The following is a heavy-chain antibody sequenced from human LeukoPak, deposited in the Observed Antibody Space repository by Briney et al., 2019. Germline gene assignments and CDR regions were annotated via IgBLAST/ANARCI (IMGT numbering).Heavy chain of an antibody. V-gene: IGHV4-38-2*01. CDR3: ARRLGVAASAYDY. Sequence: SETLSLTCAVSGYSISSGNYWGWIRQLPERGLDWIGSIHHTGNTYYNPSLKSRVTILVDTSKNQFSLRLSSVTAADTAVYYCARRLGVAASAYDYWGQGAVVTVSS. J-gene: IGHJ4*02. CDR1: GYSISSGNY. D-gene: IGHD6-13*01. CDR2: IHHTGNT.